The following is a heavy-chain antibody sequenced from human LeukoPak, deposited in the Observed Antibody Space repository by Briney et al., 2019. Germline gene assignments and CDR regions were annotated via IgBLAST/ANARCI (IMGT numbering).Heavy chain of an antibody. J-gene: IGHJ6*02. CDR1: GFTFSSYS. CDR3: AKDIGLVIIGGYGMDV. V-gene: IGHV3-21*04. CDR2: ISSSSSFI. D-gene: IGHD3/OR15-3a*01. Sequence: PGGSLRLSCAASGFTFSSYSMNWVRQAPGKGLEWVSYISSSSSFIYYADSVRGRFTISRDNAKNSLYLQMNSLRAEDTALYHCAKDIGLVIIGGYGMDVWGQGTTVTVSS.